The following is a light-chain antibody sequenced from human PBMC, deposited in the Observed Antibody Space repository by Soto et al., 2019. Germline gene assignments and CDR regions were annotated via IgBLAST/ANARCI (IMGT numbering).Light chain of an antibody. J-gene: IGLJ1*01. V-gene: IGLV2-14*01. CDR3: AAWDDSLSGPV. CDR2: SVS. Sequence: QSVLTQPASVSGSPGQSITISCSGSSSDIGAYNHVAWFQQFPGKTPKLVIYSVSDRPSGVSYRFSGSKSGNTASLTVSGLQADTEADYYCAAWDDSLSGPVFGAGTKVTVL. CDR1: SSDIGAYNH.